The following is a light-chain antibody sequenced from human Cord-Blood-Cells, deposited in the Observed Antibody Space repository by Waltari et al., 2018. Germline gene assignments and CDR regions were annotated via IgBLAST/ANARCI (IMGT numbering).Light chain of an antibody. CDR2: EVS. Sequence: QSALTQPPPASGSPGQSVTISCTGTSSDVGGYNYVSLYQQHPGKAPKLMLYEVSKRPSGVPDRFSGSKSGNTASLTVSGLQAEDEADYYCSSYAGSNNLVFGGGTKLTVL. V-gene: IGLV2-8*01. CDR3: SSYAGSNNLV. J-gene: IGLJ2*01. CDR1: SSDVGGYNY.